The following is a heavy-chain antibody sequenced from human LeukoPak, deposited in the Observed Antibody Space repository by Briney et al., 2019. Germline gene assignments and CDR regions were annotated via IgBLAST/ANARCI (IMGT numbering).Heavy chain of an antibody. CDR2: IYYSGST. CDR1: GGSISSYY. V-gene: IGHV4-59*01. CDR3: AKYGNGGWVIDY. D-gene: IGHD6-19*01. J-gene: IGHJ4*02. Sequence: SETLSLTCTVSGGSISSYYWSWIRQPPGKGLEWIGYIYYSGSTNYNPSLKSRVTISVDTSKNQFSLKLSSVTAADTAVYFCAKYGNGGWVIDYGGQGPLVTVSP.